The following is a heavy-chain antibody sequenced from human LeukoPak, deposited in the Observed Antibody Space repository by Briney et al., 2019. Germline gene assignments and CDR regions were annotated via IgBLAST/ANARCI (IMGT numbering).Heavy chain of an antibody. CDR1: GFTFSTYA. CDR2: ISGSGGST. J-gene: IGHJ4*02. V-gene: IGHV3-23*01. D-gene: IGHD2-15*01. Sequence: PGGSLRLSCAASGFTFSTYAMSWVRRAPGKGLEWVSAISGSGGSTYSADSVKGRFTISRDNSKNTLYLQMNSLRAEDTAVYYCAKRIPYYFGYWGQGTLVTVSS. CDR3: AKRIPYYFGY.